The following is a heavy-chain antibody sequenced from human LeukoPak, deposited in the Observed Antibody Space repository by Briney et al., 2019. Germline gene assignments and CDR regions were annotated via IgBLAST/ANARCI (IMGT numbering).Heavy chain of an antibody. CDR2: INPNSGGT. Sequence: GASVKVSCKASGYTFTGYYMHWVRQAPGQGLEWMGWINPNSGGTNYAQKFQGRVTMTRDTSISTAYMELSRLRSDDTAVYYCARDHLDSGSQKTYYYYYMDVWGKGTTVTVSS. D-gene: IGHD1-26*01. CDR1: GYTFTGYY. CDR3: ARDHLDSGSQKTYYYYYMDV. J-gene: IGHJ6*03. V-gene: IGHV1-2*02.